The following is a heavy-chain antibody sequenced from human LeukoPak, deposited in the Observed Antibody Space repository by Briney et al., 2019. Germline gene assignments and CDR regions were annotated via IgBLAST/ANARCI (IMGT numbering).Heavy chain of an antibody. J-gene: IGHJ5*02. CDR3: ATTGLLGDIP. CDR1: GFTFSDYY. CDR2: ISSGTSTK. V-gene: IGHV3-11*01. D-gene: IGHD2-21*01. Sequence: GGSLRLSCAASGFTFSDYYMSWIRQAPGKGLEWVSYISSGTSTKYYADSVKGRFTISRDNAKNSLYLQMNGLRAEDTAVYYCATTGLLGDIPWGQGTLVTVSS.